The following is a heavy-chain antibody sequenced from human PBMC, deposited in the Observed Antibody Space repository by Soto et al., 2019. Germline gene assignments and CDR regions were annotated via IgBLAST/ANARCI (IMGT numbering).Heavy chain of an antibody. D-gene: IGHD2-2*01. CDR3: ARRYCISTSCHYYGMDV. J-gene: IGHJ6*02. V-gene: IGHV1-69*13. CDR2: IIPIFGSA. Sequence: SVKVSCKASGGTFSSYTISWVRQAPGQGLEWMGGIIPIFGSANYAQKFQGRVTITADESTSTAYMELSSLRSEDTAVYYCARRYCISTSCHYYGMDVWGQGTTVTVSS. CDR1: GGTFSSYT.